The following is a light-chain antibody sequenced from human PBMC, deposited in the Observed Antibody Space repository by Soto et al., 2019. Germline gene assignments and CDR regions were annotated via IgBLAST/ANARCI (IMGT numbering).Light chain of an antibody. CDR1: SSDVGGYNY. J-gene: IGLJ1*01. V-gene: IGLV2-14*01. CDR2: DVS. Sequence: QPVLTQPASVSGSPGQSITISCIGTSSDVGGYNYVSWYQQHPGKAPKLMIYDVSNRPSGVSNRFSGSKSGNTASLTISGLQAEDEADYYCSSYTSSSFYVFGTGTKLTVL. CDR3: SSYTSSSFYV.